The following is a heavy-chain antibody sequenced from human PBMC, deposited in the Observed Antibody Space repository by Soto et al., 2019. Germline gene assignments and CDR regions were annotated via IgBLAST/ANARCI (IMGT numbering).Heavy chain of an antibody. CDR3: ARAGDSSIAARRGYYYGMDV. CDR2: IYTSGST. D-gene: IGHD6-6*01. CDR1: GGSISIYY. V-gene: IGHV4-4*07. Sequence: PPETLSLTCTFSGGSISIYYWGWTRQPAGKGLEWIGRIYTSGSTNYNPPLKSRVTMSVDTSKNQFSLKLSSVTAADTAVYYCARAGDSSIAARRGYYYGMDVWGQGTTVTVSS. J-gene: IGHJ6*01.